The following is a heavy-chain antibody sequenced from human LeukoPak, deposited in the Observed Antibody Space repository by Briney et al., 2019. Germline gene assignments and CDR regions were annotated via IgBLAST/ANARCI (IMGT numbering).Heavy chain of an antibody. D-gene: IGHD2-15*01. CDR3: ARDGSCSGGSCATDGWFDP. V-gene: IGHV1-18*01. Sequence: GASVKVSCKTSGYSFTSYGVTWVRQAPGQGLEWMGWIGGYTGHTNYVQKFKGRVTMTTDTSTSTAYMELRSLTSDDTAVYYCARDGSCSGGSCATDGWFDPWGQGTLVTVSS. J-gene: IGHJ5*02. CDR2: IGGYTGHT. CDR1: GYSFTSYG.